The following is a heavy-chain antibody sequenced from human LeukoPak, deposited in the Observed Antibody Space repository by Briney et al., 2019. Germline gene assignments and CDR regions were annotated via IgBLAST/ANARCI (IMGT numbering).Heavy chain of an antibody. J-gene: IGHJ4*02. CDR3: ASLGQARYSSFRFDY. CDR2: ISSSGSTI. V-gene: IGHV3-48*03. CDR1: GFTFSSYE. Sequence: GGSLRLSCAASGFTFSSYEMNWVSQAPGKGLEWVSYISSSGSTIYYADSVKGRFTISRDNAKNSLYLQMNSLRAEDTAVYYCASLGQARYSSFRFDYWGQGTLVTVSS. D-gene: IGHD6-19*01.